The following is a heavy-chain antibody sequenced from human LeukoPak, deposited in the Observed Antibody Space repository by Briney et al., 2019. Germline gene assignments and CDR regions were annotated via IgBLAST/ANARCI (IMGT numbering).Heavy chain of an antibody. J-gene: IGHJ4*02. CDR3: ARDLNRYCSGGSCSRFDY. D-gene: IGHD2-15*01. CDR1: GFTFSSYA. V-gene: IGHV3-23*01. CDR2: ISGSGAST. Sequence: GGSLRLSCAASGFTFSSYAMNWVRQAPEKGLEWVSGISGSGASTYYADSVKGRFTISRDNSENTLYLQMNSLRAEDTAVYYCARDLNRYCSGGSCSRFDYWGQGTLVTVSS.